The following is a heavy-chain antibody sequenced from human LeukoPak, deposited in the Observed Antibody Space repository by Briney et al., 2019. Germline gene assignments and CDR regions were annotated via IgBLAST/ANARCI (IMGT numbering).Heavy chain of an antibody. J-gene: IGHJ4*02. Sequence: ASVKVSCKASGYTFTSYDINWVRQATGQGLEWMGWMNPNSGNTGYAQKFQGRVTMTRDTSISTAYMELSRLRSDDTAVYYCARDSYYSGGSCYFDYWGQGTLVTVSS. D-gene: IGHD2-15*01. V-gene: IGHV1-8*01. CDR1: GYTFTSYD. CDR3: ARDSYYSGGSCYFDY. CDR2: MNPNSGNT.